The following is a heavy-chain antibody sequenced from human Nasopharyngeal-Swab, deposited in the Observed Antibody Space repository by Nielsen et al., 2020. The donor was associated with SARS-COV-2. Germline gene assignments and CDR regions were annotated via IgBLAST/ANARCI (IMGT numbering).Heavy chain of an antibody. CDR1: GFTFSGYA. Sequence: GESLKISCAASGFTFSGYAMYWVRQAPGKGLEYVSLISSDGRSTYYANSMKGKFTASRDNSKNTLYLQMGSLRAEDMAVYYCARERCGGDCYSDYWGQGTLVTVSS. V-gene: IGHV3-64*01. CDR3: ARERCGGDCYSDY. J-gene: IGHJ4*02. D-gene: IGHD2-21*01. CDR2: ISSDGRST.